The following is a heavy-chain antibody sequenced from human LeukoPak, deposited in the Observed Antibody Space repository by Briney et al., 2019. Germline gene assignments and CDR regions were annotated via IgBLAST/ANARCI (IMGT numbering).Heavy chain of an antibody. CDR2: ISSSSSTI. Sequence: GGSLRLSCAASGFTFSSYSMNWVRQAPGKGLEWVSYISSSSSTIYYADSVKGRFTISRDNAKNSLYLQINSLRVEDTAVYYCAGGVGWHFDLWGRGTLVTVSS. CDR3: AGGVGWHFDL. V-gene: IGHV3-48*04. D-gene: IGHD3-10*01. CDR1: GFTFSSYS. J-gene: IGHJ2*01.